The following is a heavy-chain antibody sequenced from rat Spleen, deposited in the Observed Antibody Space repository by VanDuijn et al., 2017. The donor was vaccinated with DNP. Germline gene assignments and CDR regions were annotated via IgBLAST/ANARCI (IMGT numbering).Heavy chain of an antibody. V-gene: IGHV5-17*01. CDR3: ARWGYPGITGFDY. Sequence: EVQLVESGGGLVQPGRSLKFSCAASGFTFSDYAMAWVRQAPKKGLEWVATIIYDGSSTYYRDSVKGRFTISRDNAKSTLYLQMDSLRSEDTATYYCARWGYPGITGFDYWGQGVMVTVSS. CDR1: GFTFSDYA. J-gene: IGHJ2*01. CDR2: IIYDGSST. D-gene: IGHD1-4*01.